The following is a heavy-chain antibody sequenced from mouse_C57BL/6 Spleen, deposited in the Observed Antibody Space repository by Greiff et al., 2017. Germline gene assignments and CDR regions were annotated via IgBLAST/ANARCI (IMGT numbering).Heavy chain of an antibody. Sequence: VQLQQSGAELVRPGASVTLSCKASGYTFTDYEMHWVKQTPVHGLEWIGAIDPETGGTAYNQKFKGKAILTADKSSSTAYMGLRSLTSEDSAVYYCTREGGYYGNYGGFDYWGQGTTLTVSA. J-gene: IGHJ2*01. CDR3: TREGGYYGNYGGFDY. D-gene: IGHD2-1*01. CDR2: IDPETGGT. CDR1: GYTFTDYE. V-gene: IGHV1-15*01.